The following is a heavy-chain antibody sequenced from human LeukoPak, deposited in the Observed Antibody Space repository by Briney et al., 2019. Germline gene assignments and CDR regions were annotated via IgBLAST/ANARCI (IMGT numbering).Heavy chain of an antibody. J-gene: IGHJ3*02. D-gene: IGHD1-26*01. V-gene: IGHV4-34*01. CDR1: GGSFSGYY. Sequence: SETLSLTCAVYGGSFSGYYWSWIRQPPGKGLEWIGEINHSGSTNYNPSLKSRVTISVDTSKNQFSLKLSSVTAADTAVYYCARDRSTIVGAIAAFDIWGQGTMVTVSS. CDR3: ARDRSTIVGAIAAFDI. CDR2: INHSGST.